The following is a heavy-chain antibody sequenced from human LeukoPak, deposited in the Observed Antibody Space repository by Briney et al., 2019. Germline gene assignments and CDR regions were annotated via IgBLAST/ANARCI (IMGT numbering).Heavy chain of an antibody. CDR2: IYYSGST. CDR3: ARGIGPMVRGVGLYGMDV. V-gene: IGHV4-31*03. CDR1: GGSISSGGYY. J-gene: IGHJ6*02. D-gene: IGHD3-10*01. Sequence: SQTLSLTCTVPGGSISSGGYYWSWIRQHPGTGLEWIGYIYYSGSTYYNPSLKSRVTISVDTSKNQFSLKLSSVTAADTAVYYCARGIGPMVRGVGLYGMDVWGQGTTVTVSS.